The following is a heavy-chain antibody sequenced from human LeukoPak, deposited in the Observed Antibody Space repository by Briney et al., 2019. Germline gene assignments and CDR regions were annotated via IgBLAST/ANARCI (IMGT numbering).Heavy chain of an antibody. CDR1: GRSFSGYY. CDR3: ARGRTRGY. V-gene: IGHV4-34*01. Sequence: SETLSLTCAVYGRSFSGYYWSWIRQPPGKGLEWIGEINHSGSTNYNPSLKSRVTISVDTSKNQFSLKLSSVTAADTAVYYCARGRTRGYWGQGTLVTVSS. J-gene: IGHJ4*02. D-gene: IGHD3-10*01. CDR2: INHSGST.